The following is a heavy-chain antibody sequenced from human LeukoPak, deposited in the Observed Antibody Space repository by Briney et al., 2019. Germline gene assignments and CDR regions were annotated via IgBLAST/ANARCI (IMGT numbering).Heavy chain of an antibody. D-gene: IGHD4-23*01. CDR2: IYSGGSS. Sequence: GGSLRLSCAASGFTVSSNYMSWVRQAPGKGLEWVSVIYSGGSSYYADSVKGRFTISRDNSKNTLYLQMNSLRAEDTAVYYCARDRGNSDAFDIWGQGTMVTVSS. CDR3: ARDRGNSDAFDI. V-gene: IGHV3-66*02. CDR1: GFTVSSNY. J-gene: IGHJ3*02.